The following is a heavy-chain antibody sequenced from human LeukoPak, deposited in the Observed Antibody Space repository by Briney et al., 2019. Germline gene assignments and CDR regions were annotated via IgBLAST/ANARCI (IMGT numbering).Heavy chain of an antibody. CDR2: IKSKTDGGTI. J-gene: IGHJ4*02. Sequence: PGGSLRLSCAASGFTFSNAWMSWVRQAPGKGLEWVGRIKSKTDGGTIDYAAPVKGRFTTSRDDSKNTLYLQMNSLKTEDTAVYYCTTVGDDYGDFGRGYFDYWGQGTLVTVSS. CDR1: GFTFSNAW. CDR3: TTVGDDYGDFGRGYFDY. D-gene: IGHD4-17*01. V-gene: IGHV3-15*01.